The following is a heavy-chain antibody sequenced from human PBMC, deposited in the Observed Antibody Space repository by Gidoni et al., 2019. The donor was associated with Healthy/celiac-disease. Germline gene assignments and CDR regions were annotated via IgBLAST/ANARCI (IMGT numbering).Heavy chain of an antibody. D-gene: IGHD6-6*01. CDR2: ISSSGITI. Sequence: EVQLVESGGGLVQPGGSLRLSCAASGFTFSSYEMNWVRQAPGKGLEWVSYISSSGITIYYADSVKGRFTISRDNAKNSLYLQMNSLRAEDTDDYYCAVEYSSPYYFDYWGQGTLVTVSS. CDR3: AVEYSSPYYFDY. CDR1: GFTFSSYE. J-gene: IGHJ4*02. V-gene: IGHV3-48*03.